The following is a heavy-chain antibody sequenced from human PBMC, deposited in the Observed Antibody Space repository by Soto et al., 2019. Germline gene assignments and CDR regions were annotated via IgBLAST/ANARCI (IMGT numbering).Heavy chain of an antibody. CDR1: GGSFRTYA. CDR3: ATSRGFYEAMEV. J-gene: IGHJ6*02. D-gene: IGHD3-16*01. V-gene: IGHV1-69*01. Sequence: QVQLGQSGAEVKKPGSSVKVSCKSSGGSFRTYAISWVRQAPGQGLEWMGSIMAVFGSATYAQRFQGRVIITADESTTTSYLELSGLQPGDAAMYFCATSRGFYEAMEVWGQGTTVTVSS. CDR2: IMAVFGSA.